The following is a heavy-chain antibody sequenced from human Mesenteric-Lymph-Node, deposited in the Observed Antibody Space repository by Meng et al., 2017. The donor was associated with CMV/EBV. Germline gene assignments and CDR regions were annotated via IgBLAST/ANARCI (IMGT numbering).Heavy chain of an antibody. Sequence: GESLKISCAASGFTFSNAWMSWVRQAPGKGLEWVGRIKSKNDGGTADYAAPVKGRFTISRDDSKNTLYLQMNSLKTEDTAVYYCTTDWGYSGMDVWGQGTTVTVSS. CDR1: GFTFSNAW. CDR2: IKSKNDGGTA. D-gene: IGHD5-18*01. V-gene: IGHV3-15*01. CDR3: TTDWGYSGMDV. J-gene: IGHJ6*02.